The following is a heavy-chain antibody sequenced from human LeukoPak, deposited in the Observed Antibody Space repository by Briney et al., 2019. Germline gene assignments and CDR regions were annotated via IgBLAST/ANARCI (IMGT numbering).Heavy chain of an antibody. CDR3: ARDGPIVATDYFDY. D-gene: IGHD5-12*01. Sequence: ASVKVSCKASGYTFTGYYMHWVRQVPGQGLEWMGWINPNSGGTNYAQKFQGRVTMTRDTSISTAYMELSRLRSDDTAVYYCARDGPIVATDYFDYWGQGTLVTVSS. J-gene: IGHJ4*01. CDR2: INPNSGGT. V-gene: IGHV1-2*02. CDR1: GYTFTGYY.